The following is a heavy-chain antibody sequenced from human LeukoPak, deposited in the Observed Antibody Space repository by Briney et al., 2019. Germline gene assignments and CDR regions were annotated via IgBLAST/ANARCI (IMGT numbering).Heavy chain of an antibody. CDR2: ISNSGNTI. Sequence: GGSLRLSCAASGFTFSTYEMNWVRQAPGKGLAWVPYISNSGNTIYYADSVKGRFTISRDNAKNSLYLQMTNLRAEDTAVYYCAREGRVAASGFDYWGQGTLVTVSS. CDR3: AREGRVAASGFDY. D-gene: IGHD6-13*01. CDR1: GFTFSTYE. V-gene: IGHV3-48*03. J-gene: IGHJ4*02.